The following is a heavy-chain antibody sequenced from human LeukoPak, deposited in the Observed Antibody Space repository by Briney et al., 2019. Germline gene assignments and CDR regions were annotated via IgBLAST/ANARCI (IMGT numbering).Heavy chain of an antibody. CDR1: GFTFSSYW. CDR3: ARASGSGSSIDY. J-gene: IGHJ4*02. D-gene: IGHD3-10*01. V-gene: IGHV3-74*01. Sequence: GGSLRLSCAASGFTFSSYWTHWVRQAPGKGLVWVSRINSDGSSTSYADSVKGRFTISRDNAKNTLYLQMNSLRAEDTAVYYCARASGSGSSIDYWGQGTLVTASS. CDR2: INSDGSST.